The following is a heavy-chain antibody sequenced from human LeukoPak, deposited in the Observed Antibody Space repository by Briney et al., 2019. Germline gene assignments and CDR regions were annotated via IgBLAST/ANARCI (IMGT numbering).Heavy chain of an antibody. CDR3: ARQSRGSGYREPDY. J-gene: IGHJ4*02. V-gene: IGHV4-39*01. D-gene: IGHD3-22*01. CDR1: GGSISSSSYY. Sequence: SETLSLTCTVSGGSISSSSYYWGWIRQPPGKGLEWIGSIYYSGSTYYNPSLKSRVTISVDTSKNQFSLKLSSVTAADTAVYYCARQSRGSGYREPDYWGQGTLVTVSS. CDR2: IYYSGST.